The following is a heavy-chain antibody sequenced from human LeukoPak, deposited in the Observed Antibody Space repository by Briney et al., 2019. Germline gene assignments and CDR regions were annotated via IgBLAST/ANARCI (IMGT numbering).Heavy chain of an antibody. D-gene: IGHD6-19*01. CDR3: ARGSDGWFAFDY. J-gene: IGHJ4*02. CDR1: GFTFSNYG. Sequence: GESLRLSCAASGFTFSNYGMHWVRQAPGKGLEWVAVIWYDGSKKYYADSVKGRFTISRDYSKNTLYLEMNSLRAEDTAVYYCARGSDGWFAFDYWGQGILVTVSS. CDR2: IWYDGSKK. V-gene: IGHV3-33*01.